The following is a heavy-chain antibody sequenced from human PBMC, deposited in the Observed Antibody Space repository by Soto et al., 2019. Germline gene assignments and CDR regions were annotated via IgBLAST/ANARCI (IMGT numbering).Heavy chain of an antibody. Sequence: GGSLRLSCAASGFTFSSYAMHWVRQAPGKGLEWVAVISYDGSNKYYADSVKGRFTISRDNSKNTLYLQMNSLRAEDTAEYCCARVDYGSGSYYFDYWGQGTLVTVSS. D-gene: IGHD3-10*01. CDR1: GFTFSSYA. CDR2: ISYDGSNK. CDR3: ARVDYGSGSYYFDY. J-gene: IGHJ4*02. V-gene: IGHV3-30*04.